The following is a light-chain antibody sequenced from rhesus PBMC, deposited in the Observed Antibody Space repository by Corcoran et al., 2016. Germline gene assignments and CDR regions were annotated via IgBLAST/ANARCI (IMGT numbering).Light chain of an antibody. CDR3: QQYSSSPPT. CDR2: KAS. CDR1: KSISSW. V-gene: IGKV1-22*01. Sequence: DIQMTQSPSSLSASVGDTVTITCRASKSISSWLAWYQQKPGKAPKLLIYKASTLQSGVPSRLGGRGSGTAFTLSIRSLQSEDFATYYCQQYSSSPPTFGQGTKVEIK. J-gene: IGKJ1*01.